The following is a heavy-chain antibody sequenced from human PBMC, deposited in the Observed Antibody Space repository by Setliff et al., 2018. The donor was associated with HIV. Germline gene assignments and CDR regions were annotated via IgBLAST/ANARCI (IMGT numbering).Heavy chain of an antibody. CDR1: GGSFRGYY. V-gene: IGHV4-34*01. J-gene: IGHJ6*02. CDR2: SNQSGSG. Sequence: PSETLSLTCVVYGGSFRGYYWSWIRQPPGKGLEWIGESNQSGSGNYNPSLKSRVTISVDTYKNEFSLNMGSVTAADTAVYYCAKGRSGYDSRLYYYHHGMDVWGQGTTVTVSS. D-gene: IGHD5-12*01. CDR3: AKGRSGYDSRLYYYHHGMDV.